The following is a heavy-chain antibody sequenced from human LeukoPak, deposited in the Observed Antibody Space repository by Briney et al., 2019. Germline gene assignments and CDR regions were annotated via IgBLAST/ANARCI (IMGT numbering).Heavy chain of an antibody. CDR2: IKKDGSEK. Sequence: GGSLRLSCAASGFTFSSYWMSWDRQAPGKGLEWVANIKKDGSEKYYADSVKGRFTISRDNAKNSLYLQVNSLRAEDTAVYYCARAQGYFDHWGQGTLVSVSS. CDR3: ARAQGYFDH. V-gene: IGHV3-7*01. J-gene: IGHJ4*02. CDR1: GFTFSSYW.